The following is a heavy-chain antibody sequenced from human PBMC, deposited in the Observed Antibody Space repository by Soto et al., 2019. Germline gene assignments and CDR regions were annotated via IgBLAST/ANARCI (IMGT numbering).Heavy chain of an antibody. Sequence: EVQLLESGGGLVQPGGSVRLSCAASGFTFGNSVMNWVLPAPGKGLEWVSGIRGNGGGTQYADSVKGRFTISRYNSTKTSYLQMNSLRVEDMAVYYGSKDRTIVLSYYAMDVWGQGTTVTVSS. CDR2: IRGNGGGT. J-gene: IGHJ6*02. CDR3: SKDRTIVLSYYAMDV. V-gene: IGHV3-23*01. CDR1: GFTFGNSV. D-gene: IGHD1-1*01.